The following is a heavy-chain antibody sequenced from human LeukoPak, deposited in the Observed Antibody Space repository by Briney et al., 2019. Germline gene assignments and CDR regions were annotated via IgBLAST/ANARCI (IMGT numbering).Heavy chain of an antibody. V-gene: IGHV3-74*01. Sequence: PGGSLRLSCAATGFTFSSYWMHWVRQAPGKGPVWLARINSDGYSISYADSVKGRFTISRDNTKKTLYLQMNTLRAGDTAMYYCARAIAEAGTDSWGQGTLVTVSS. D-gene: IGHD6-19*01. J-gene: IGHJ4*02. CDR3: ARAIAEAGTDS. CDR1: GFTFSSYW. CDR2: INSDGYSI.